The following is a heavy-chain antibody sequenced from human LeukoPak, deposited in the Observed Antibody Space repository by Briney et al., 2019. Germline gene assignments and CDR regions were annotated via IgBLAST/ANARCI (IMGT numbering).Heavy chain of an antibody. CDR3: ARDLTGPSRHDFWSGRKYYYYGMDV. V-gene: IGHV4-31*03. Sequence: SETLSLTCTVSGGSISSGGYYWSWIRQHPGKGLEWIGYIYYSGSTYYNPSLKSRVTISVDTSKNQFSLKLSSVTAADTAVYYCARDLTGPSRHDFWSGRKYYYYGMDVWGQGTTVTVSS. J-gene: IGHJ6*02. CDR1: GGSISSGGYY. D-gene: IGHD3-3*01. CDR2: IYYSGST.